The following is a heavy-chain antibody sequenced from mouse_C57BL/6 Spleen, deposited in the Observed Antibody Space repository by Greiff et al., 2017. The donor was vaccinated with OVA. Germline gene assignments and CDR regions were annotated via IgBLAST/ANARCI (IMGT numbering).Heavy chain of an antibody. V-gene: IGHV1-82*01. CDR1: GYAFSSSW. D-gene: IGHD2-1*01. J-gene: IGHJ2*01. CDR3: ARPDYYGNLYFDY. CDR2: IYPGDGDT. Sequence: QVQLQQSGPELVKPGASVKISCKASGYAFSSSWMNWVKQRPGKGLEWIGRIYPGDGDTNYNGKFKGKATLTADKSSSTAYMQLSSLTSEDSAVYFCARPDYYGNLYFDYWGQGTTLTVSS.